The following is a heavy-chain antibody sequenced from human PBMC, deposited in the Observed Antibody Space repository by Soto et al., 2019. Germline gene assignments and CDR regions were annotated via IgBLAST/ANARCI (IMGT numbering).Heavy chain of an antibody. V-gene: IGHV2-5*02. CDR2: LYWDDDR. CDR1: GFSLSTSGVG. CDR3: ARISSGFGELFDY. J-gene: IGHJ4*02. D-gene: IGHD3-10*01. Sequence: QITLKESRPTLVEPTQTLTLTCTFSGFSLSTSGVGVGWVRQPPGKALEWLALLYWDDDRRYNPSLNNRLTITKDTSKNQVVLTLTNVDPVDTGTYYCARISSGFGELFDYWGQGTLVTVSS.